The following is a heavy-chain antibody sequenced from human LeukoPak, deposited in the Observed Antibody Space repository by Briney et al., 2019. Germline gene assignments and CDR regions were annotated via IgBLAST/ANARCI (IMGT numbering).Heavy chain of an antibody. V-gene: IGHV1-46*03. CDR2: INPSGGST. CDR1: GYTFTSYY. J-gene: IGHJ4*02. Sequence: GASVKVSCKASGYTFTSYYMHWVRQAPGQGLEWMGIINPSGGSTSYAQKFQGRVTMTRDTSTSTVCMELSSLRSEDTAMYYCAREGYGYYYDRSGYKKTGGFDYWGQGTLVTVSS. CDR3: AREGYGYYYDRSGYKKTGGFDY. D-gene: IGHD3-22*01.